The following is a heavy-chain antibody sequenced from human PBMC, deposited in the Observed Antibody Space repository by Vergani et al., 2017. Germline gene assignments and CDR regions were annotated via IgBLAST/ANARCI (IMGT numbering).Heavy chain of an antibody. CDR1: GFTFRSYG. Sequence: QVPLVESGGGVVQPGRSLRLPCAASGFTFRSYGMHRVRQAPGKGLEWVADIWYDGSNEYYAASVKGRFTISRDNSKKTLYLQMNSLRAEDTAVYYCASSHIAAAGTLGEQAGWGQGTLVTVSS. CDR3: ASSHIAAAGTLGEQAG. V-gene: IGHV3-33*01. CDR2: IWYDGSNE. D-gene: IGHD6-13*01. J-gene: IGHJ4*02.